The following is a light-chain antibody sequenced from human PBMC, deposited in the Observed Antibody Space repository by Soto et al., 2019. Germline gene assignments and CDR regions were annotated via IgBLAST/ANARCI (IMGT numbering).Light chain of an antibody. CDR3: HQYDNSPLT. CDR1: QSVSSSY. J-gene: IGKJ4*01. V-gene: IGKV3-20*01. CDR2: GAS. Sequence: EIVLTQSPGTLSLSPGERATLSCRASQSVSSSYLAWYQQKPGQAPRLLIYGASSRATGIPDRFSGSGSGTDFTLTISRLEPEDFVVYYCHQYDNSPLTFGGGTKVEIK.